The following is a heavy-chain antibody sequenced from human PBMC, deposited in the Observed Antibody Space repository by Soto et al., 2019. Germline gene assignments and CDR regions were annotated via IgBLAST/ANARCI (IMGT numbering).Heavy chain of an antibody. CDR1: GYTFTSYA. V-gene: IGHV1-3*05. J-gene: IGHJ4*02. D-gene: IGHD3-22*01. CDR2: INAGNGNT. CDR3: ARSSGYYLIDDY. Sequence: QVPLVQSGAEEKKPGASVKVSCKASGYTFTSYAMHWVRQAPGQRLEWMGGINAGNGNTKYSQKFQGRVTITRDTSASTAYMELSSLRSEDTAVYYCARSSGYYLIDDYWGQGTLVTVSS.